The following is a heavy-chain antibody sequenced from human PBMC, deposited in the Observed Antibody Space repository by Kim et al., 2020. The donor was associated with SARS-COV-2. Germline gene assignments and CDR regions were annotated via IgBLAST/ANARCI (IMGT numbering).Heavy chain of an antibody. D-gene: IGHD7-27*01. J-gene: IGHJ4*02. CDR2: SEK. CDR3: ARGWGTPDY. V-gene: IGHV3-7*01. Sequence: SEKYYVDSVKGRFTISRDNAKNSLYLQMNSLRAEDTAVYYCARGWGTPDYWGQGTLVTVSS.